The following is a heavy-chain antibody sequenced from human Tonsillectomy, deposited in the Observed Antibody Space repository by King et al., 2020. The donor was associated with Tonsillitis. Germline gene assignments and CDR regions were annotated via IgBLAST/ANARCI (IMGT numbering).Heavy chain of an antibody. V-gene: IGHV4-59*01. CDR1: GGSLNSYY. Sequence: QLQESGPGLVKPSETLSLTCTVSGGSLNSYYWSWIRPPPGKGLEWIGYIYYSGSTTYNPSLKSRVTISVDTSKNQFSLKLSSVRAADTAVYYCARDGLEGEWELRMEHAFDIWGQGTMVTVSS. J-gene: IGHJ3*02. CDR2: IYYSGST. CDR3: ARDGLEGEWELRMEHAFDI. D-gene: IGHD1-7*01.